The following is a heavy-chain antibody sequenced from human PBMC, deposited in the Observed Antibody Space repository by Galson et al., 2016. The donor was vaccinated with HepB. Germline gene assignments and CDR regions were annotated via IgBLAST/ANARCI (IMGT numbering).Heavy chain of an antibody. V-gene: IGHV4-39*01. D-gene: IGHD2-15*01. Sequence: ETLSLTCTVSGGSISTSSYFWGWIRQPPGKGLEWIGRIYYSGSTYNNPSLRNRVTISVDTAKNQFSLKLSSVTAADTAVYYCARLPYSTYYYFDYWGQGTLVTVSS. J-gene: IGHJ4*02. CDR1: GGSISTSSYF. CDR2: IYYSGST. CDR3: ARLPYSTYYYFDY.